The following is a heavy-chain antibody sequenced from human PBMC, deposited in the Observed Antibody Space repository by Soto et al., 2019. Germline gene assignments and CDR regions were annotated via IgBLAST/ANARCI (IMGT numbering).Heavy chain of an antibody. CDR1: GFTVSSNY. D-gene: IGHD2-8*01. J-gene: IGHJ5*02. V-gene: IGHV3-53*02. CDR3: ARATDGHTPNWFDL. Sequence: EVQVVETGGGLIQPGGSLRLSCAVSGFTVSSNYMSWVRQPPGKGPEWVSDIYSGGSTYYADSVKGRFTISRDNSKNTLYLQMNSLRAEDTVVYYRARATDGHTPNWFDLWGQGTLVTVSS. CDR2: IYSGGST.